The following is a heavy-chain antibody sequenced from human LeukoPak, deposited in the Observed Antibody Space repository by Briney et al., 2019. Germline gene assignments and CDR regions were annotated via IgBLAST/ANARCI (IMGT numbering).Heavy chain of an antibody. CDR3: ARSSVGARRRIDY. CDR2: MNPNSGNT. CDR1: GYTFTSYA. V-gene: IGHV1-8*01. Sequence: ASVKVSCKASGYTFTSYAINWVRQATGQGLEWMGWMNPNSGNTGYAQKFQGRVTMTRSASINTAYMELSSLTSDDTAVYYCARSSVGARRRIDYWGQGTLVTVSS. J-gene: IGHJ4*02. D-gene: IGHD1-26*01.